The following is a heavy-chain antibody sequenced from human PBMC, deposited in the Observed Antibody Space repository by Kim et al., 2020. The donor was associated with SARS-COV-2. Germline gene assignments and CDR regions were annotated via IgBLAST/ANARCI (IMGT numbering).Heavy chain of an antibody. J-gene: IGHJ3*02. V-gene: IGHV5-10-1*01. CDR2: IDPSDSYS. D-gene: IGHD3-22*01. Sequence: GESLKISCKCSGYTFTSYWISWVRQMPGRGLEWMGRIDPSDSYSNYSPSFHGHVTISTDKSVSTAYLQWSSLKASDTASYYCAVRNYYDSSGYYLLRDAFDIWGQGTMVTVFS. CDR1: GYTFTSYW. CDR3: AVRNYYDSSGYYLLRDAFDI.